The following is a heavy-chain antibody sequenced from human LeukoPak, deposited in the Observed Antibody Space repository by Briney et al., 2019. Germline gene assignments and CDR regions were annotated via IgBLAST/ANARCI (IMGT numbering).Heavy chain of an antibody. CDR1: GGTFSSYA. J-gene: IGHJ4*02. V-gene: IGHV1-69*01. CDR3: ASTYYYDSSGYYKPYYFDY. CDR2: IIPIFGTA. D-gene: IGHD3-22*01. Sequence: ASVKVSCKASGGTFSSYAISWVRQAPGQGLEWMGGIIPIFGTANYAQKFQGRVTITADESTSTAYMELSSLRSEDTAVYYCASTYYYDSSGYYKPYYFDYWGQGTQVTVSS.